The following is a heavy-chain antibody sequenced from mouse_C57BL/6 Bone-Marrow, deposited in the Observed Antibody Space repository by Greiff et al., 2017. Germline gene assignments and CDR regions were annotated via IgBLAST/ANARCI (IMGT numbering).Heavy chain of an antibody. CDR3: ARAMVTTALFDY. CDR2: IRNKANGYTT. J-gene: IGHJ2*01. V-gene: IGHV7-3*01. CDR1: GFTFTDYY. Sequence: EVQLVESGGGLVQPGGSLSLSCAASGFTFTDYYMSWVRQPPGKALEWLGFIRNKANGYTTEYSASVKGRFTISRDNSQSILYLQMNALRAEDSATYYCARAMVTTALFDYWGKGTTLTVSS. D-gene: IGHD2-2*01.